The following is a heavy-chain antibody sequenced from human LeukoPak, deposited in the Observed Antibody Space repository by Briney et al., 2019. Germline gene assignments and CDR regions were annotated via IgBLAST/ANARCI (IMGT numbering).Heavy chain of an antibody. CDR3: ARDYGSGSYDWFDP. D-gene: IGHD3-10*01. J-gene: IGHJ5*02. CDR2: INPNNGVT. CDR1: GYXFTGNY. V-gene: IGHV1-2*02. Sequence: ASVKVSCTASGYXFTGNYMHWVRQAPGQGLEWMGWINPNNGVTDFAQKFQGRVTMTSDTSISTAYMELSGLRSDDTAIYYCARDYGSGSYDWFDPWGQGTLVTVAS.